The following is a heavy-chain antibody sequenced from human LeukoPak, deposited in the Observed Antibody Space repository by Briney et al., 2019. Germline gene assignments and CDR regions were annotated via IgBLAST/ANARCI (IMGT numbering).Heavy chain of an antibody. CDR2: ISYDGSNK. D-gene: IGHD6-13*01. CDR3: ARVAGISPFDY. J-gene: IGHJ4*02. CDR1: GFTFSSYA. V-gene: IGHV3-30-3*01. Sequence: PGRSLRLSCAASGFTFSSYAMHWVRQAPGKGLEWGAVISYDGSNKYYADSVKGRVTISRDNTKTTLYLQMNSLRAEDTAVYYCARVAGISPFDYWGQGTLVTVSS.